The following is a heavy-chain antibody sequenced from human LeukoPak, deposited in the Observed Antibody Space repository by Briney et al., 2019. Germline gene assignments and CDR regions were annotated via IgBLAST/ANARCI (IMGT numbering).Heavy chain of an antibody. CDR2: IRPMTGDT. V-gene: IGHV1-2*02. Sequence: GPSVKVSCKASGYNFRAYYIHWVRQAPGQGLEWLGYIRPMTGDTNYAQKFQDRVTFSMDTSTATAYTELRSLRSDDTAFYYCGRGVQSFDPWGQGTLVTVSS. J-gene: IGHJ5*02. CDR1: GYNFRAYY. CDR3: GRGVQSFDP.